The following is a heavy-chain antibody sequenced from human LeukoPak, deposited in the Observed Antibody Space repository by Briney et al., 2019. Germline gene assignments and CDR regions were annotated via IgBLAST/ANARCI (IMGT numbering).Heavy chain of an antibody. Sequence: PGGSLRLSRAASVFTFSSYAMSWVRQAPGKGLEWVAFIRYDGSNKYYADSVKGRFTISRDNSKNTLYLQMNSLRAEDTAVYYCAKGSGYSSSPPYDYWGQGTLVTVSS. J-gene: IGHJ4*02. D-gene: IGHD6-13*01. CDR2: IRYDGSNK. CDR3: AKGSGYSSSPPYDY. V-gene: IGHV3-30*02. CDR1: VFTFSSYA.